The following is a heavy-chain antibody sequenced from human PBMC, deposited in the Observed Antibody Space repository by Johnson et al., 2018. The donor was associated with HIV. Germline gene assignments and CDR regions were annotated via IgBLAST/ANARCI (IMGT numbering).Heavy chain of an antibody. V-gene: IGHV3-30*04. Sequence: QVQLVESGGGVVQPGRSLRLSCAASGFTFSDYAMHWVRQAPGKGLEWVAVISYDGSNKYYADSVKGRFTISRDNAKNTLYLQMNHLRAEDTAVYYCAREDLRTLTTTGAFDVWGHGTMVTVSS. D-gene: IGHD1-26*01. CDR3: AREDLRTLTTTGAFDV. CDR1: GFTFSDYA. CDR2: ISYDGSNK. J-gene: IGHJ3*01.